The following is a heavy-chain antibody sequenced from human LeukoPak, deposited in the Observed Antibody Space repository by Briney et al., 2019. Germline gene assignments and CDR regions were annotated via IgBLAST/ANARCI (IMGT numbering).Heavy chain of an antibody. Sequence: PGGSLRLSCAASGCSFSNYAMSWVRQAPGKGLEWVSAISGSGGSTYYADSVKGRFTISRDNSKNTLYLQMNSLRAEDTAVYYCAKDLLCVAGTGSATDYWGQGTLVTVSS. D-gene: IGHD6-19*01. V-gene: IGHV3-23*01. CDR1: GCSFSNYA. J-gene: IGHJ4*02. CDR3: AKDLLCVAGTGSATDY. CDR2: ISGSGGST.